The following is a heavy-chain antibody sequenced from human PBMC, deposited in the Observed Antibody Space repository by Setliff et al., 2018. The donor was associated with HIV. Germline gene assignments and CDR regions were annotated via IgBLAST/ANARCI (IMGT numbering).Heavy chain of an antibody. CDR3: ARGEDTMIVVV. Sequence: ETLSLTCAVSGYSISSGYYWGWIRQPPGKGLEWIGSIYHSGSTYYNPSLKSRVTISVDTSKNQFSLKLSSVTAADTAVYYCARGEDTMIVVVWGQGTLVTVSS. J-gene: IGHJ4*02. CDR1: GYSISSGYY. V-gene: IGHV4-38-2*01. D-gene: IGHD3-22*01. CDR2: IYHSGST.